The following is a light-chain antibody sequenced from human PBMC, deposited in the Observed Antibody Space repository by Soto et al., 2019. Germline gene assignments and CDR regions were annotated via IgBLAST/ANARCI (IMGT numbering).Light chain of an antibody. CDR1: QSVSSY. J-gene: IGKJ2*01. CDR3: QQRSNWPIYT. Sequence: EIVLTQSPATLSLSPGERATLSCRASQSVSSYLAWYQQKPSQAPRLLIYDASNRATGIPARFSGSGSGTDFTLTISSLEPEDFAVYYCQQRSNWPIYTFGQGTKLEIK. CDR2: DAS. V-gene: IGKV3-11*01.